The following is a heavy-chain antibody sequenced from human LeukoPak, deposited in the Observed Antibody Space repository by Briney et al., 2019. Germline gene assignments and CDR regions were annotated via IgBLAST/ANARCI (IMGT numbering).Heavy chain of an antibody. D-gene: IGHD6-19*01. CDR3: ASRRIAVAAPFDY. J-gene: IGHJ4*02. CDR2: IYYSGST. CDR1: GASITSYY. V-gene: IGHV4-59*01. Sequence: SETLSLTCAVSGASITSYYWSWIRQPPGKGLEWIGYIYYSGSTNYNPSLKSRVTMSVDTSKNEFSLKLSSVTTADTAVYYCASRRIAVAAPFDYWGQGTLVTVSS.